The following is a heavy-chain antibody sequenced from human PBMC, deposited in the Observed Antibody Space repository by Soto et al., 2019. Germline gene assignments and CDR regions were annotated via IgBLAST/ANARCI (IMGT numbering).Heavy chain of an antibody. CDR2: THHSGST. V-gene: IGHV4-34*01. D-gene: IGHD2-2*01. CDR1: GGSLSGNY. CDR3: ARTTAAIHLNY. J-gene: IGHJ4*02. Sequence: QAQLQQWGTGLLKPSETLSLTCAVYGGSLSGNYWGWIRQPPGKGLEWIGETHHSGSTAYNPSLKSRVTISVDTSRNQFSLKLNSVNAADTAVYYCARTTAAIHLNYWSQGTLVTVSS.